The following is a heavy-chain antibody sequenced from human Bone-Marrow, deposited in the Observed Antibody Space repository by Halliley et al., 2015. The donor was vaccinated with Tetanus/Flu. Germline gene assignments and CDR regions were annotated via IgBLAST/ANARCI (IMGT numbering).Heavy chain of an antibody. J-gene: IGHJ4*02. CDR3: ARDPYSVHSGAGY. V-gene: IGHV1-18*01. D-gene: IGHD3-10*01. Sequence: MGWISSFNGNTYYAQKFQGSVPMTADTSTSTAYMELRSLTSDDTAVYYCARDPYSVHSGAGYWGQGTLVTVSP. CDR2: ISSFNGNT.